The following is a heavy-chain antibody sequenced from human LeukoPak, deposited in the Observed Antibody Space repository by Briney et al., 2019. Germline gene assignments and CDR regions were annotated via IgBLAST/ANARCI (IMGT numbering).Heavy chain of an antibody. CDR1: GGSLSTHH. Sequence: SETLSLTCVVSGGSLSTHHWSWIRQPPGKGLEWIGEINHSGSTNYDPSLKSRVIISVDTSKNQFSLKLRSVTAADTAVYYCARGLSAIVHWGQGTLVTVSS. J-gene: IGHJ4*02. CDR3: ARGLSAIVH. D-gene: IGHD2-21*02. V-gene: IGHV4-34*01. CDR2: INHSGST.